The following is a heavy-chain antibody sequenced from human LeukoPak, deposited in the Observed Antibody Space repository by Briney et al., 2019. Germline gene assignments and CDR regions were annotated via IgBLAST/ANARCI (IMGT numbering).Heavy chain of an antibody. CDR2: INHSGST. CDR1: GGSFSGHY. CDR3: ARDPGFSAFDI. Sequence: SETLSLTCAVYGGSFSGHYWSWIRQPPGKGLEWIGEINHSGSTNYNPSLKSRVTISVDTSKNQFSLKLSSVTAADTAVYYCARDPGFSAFDIWGQGAVVTVSS. V-gene: IGHV4-34*01. J-gene: IGHJ3*02.